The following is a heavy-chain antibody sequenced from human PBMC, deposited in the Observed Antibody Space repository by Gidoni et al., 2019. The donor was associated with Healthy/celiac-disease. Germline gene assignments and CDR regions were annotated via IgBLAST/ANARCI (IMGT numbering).Heavy chain of an antibody. CDR1: GYTFTSYY. V-gene: IGHV1-46*01. CDR2: INPSGGST. D-gene: IGHD4-17*01. J-gene: IGHJ4*02. Sequence: QVQLVQSGAEVKKPGASVKVSCKASGYTFTSYYMHWVRQAPGQGLEWMGIINPSGGSTSYAQKFQGRVTMTRDTSTSTVYMELSSLRSEDTAVYYCARGRTTVVTPSYFDYWGQGTLVTVSS. CDR3: ARGRTTVVTPSYFDY.